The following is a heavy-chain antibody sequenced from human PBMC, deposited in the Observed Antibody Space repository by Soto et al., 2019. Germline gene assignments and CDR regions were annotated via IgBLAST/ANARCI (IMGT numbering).Heavy chain of an antibody. Sequence: GGSLRLSCAASGFTFSSYAMSWVRQAPGKGLEWVSAISGSGGSTYYADSVKGRFTISRDISKNTLYLQMNSLRAEDAAIYYCGRTFRDGLQGLDPWGQGNLVTISS. CDR1: GFTFSSYA. CDR2: ISGSGGST. D-gene: IGHD3-16*01. V-gene: IGHV3-23*01. CDR3: GRTFRDGLQGLDP. J-gene: IGHJ5*02.